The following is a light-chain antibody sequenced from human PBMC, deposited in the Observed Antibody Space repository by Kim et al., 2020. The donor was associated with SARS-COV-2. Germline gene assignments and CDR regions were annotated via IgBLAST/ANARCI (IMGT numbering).Light chain of an antibody. J-gene: IGLJ2*01. CDR2: HNI. CDR3: QAWDSSTVV. V-gene: IGLV3-1*01. Sequence: SASSGQTASISWSKDKVGNKYACWYQQQPGQSAVLVIYHNIKRPSGIPGRFSASNSDTATTLTISGTQAMDEADYCYQAWDSSTVVFGGGTQLTVL. CDR1: KVGNKY.